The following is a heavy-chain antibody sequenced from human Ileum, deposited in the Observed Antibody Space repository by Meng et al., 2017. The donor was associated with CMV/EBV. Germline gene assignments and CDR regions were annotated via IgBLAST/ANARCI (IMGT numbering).Heavy chain of an antibody. J-gene: IGHJ5*02. CDR2: ISGSGSST. D-gene: IGHD3-10*01. V-gene: IGHV3-23*01. CDR3: AKSAYYGSGSYLGWFDP. Sequence: MTWVRQAPGKGLEWVSAISGSGSSTYYADSVKGRFTISRDNSKNTLYLQMNSLRAEDTAVYYCAKSAYYGSGSYLGWFDPWGQGTLVTVSS.